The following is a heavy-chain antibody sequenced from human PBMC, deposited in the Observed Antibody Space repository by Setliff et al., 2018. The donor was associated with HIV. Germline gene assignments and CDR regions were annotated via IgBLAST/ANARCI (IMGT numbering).Heavy chain of an antibody. Sequence: GASVKVSCKASGYTFTGYYIHWVRQAPGQGLEWVGRINPNSGDTNYAQKFRGRVTMTRDTAINTAYMDLGRLRSDDTAVYYCAIRGVGTSDAFDLWGQGTMVTVSS. D-gene: IGHD2-8*01. CDR1: GYTFTGYY. CDR2: INPNSGDT. J-gene: IGHJ3*01. CDR3: AIRGVGTSDAFDL. V-gene: IGHV1-2*06.